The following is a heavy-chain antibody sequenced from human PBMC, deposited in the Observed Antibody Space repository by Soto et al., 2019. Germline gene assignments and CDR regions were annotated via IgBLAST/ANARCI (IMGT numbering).Heavy chain of an antibody. Sequence: EVQLVESGGDLVQPGGSLRLSCAASGFTFSGHWMHWVRQVPGTGLEWVSRINPDGGSSAYADSVQGRFTISRDNAKNTLYLQMRGPRAEDTAVYYCAREAGYCIRTSCYRRAWDTWGQGTTGTVSS. D-gene: IGHD2-2*02. V-gene: IGHV3-74*03. CDR1: GFTFSGHW. J-gene: IGHJ3*02. CDR3: AREAGYCIRTSCYRRAWDT. CDR2: INPDGGSS.